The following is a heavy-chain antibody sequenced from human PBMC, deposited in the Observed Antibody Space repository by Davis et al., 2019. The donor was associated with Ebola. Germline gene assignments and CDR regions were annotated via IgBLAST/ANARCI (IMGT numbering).Heavy chain of an antibody. J-gene: IGHJ5*02. CDR3: AREIGAARALGWFDP. CDR2: IIPILGIA. CDR1: GYTFTSYG. D-gene: IGHD6-13*01. V-gene: IGHV1-69*04. Sequence: SVKVSCKASGYTFTSYGISWVRQAPGQGLEWMGRIIPILGIANYAQKFQGRVTITADKSTSTAYMELSSLRSEDTAVYYCAREIGAARALGWFDPWGQGTLVTVSS.